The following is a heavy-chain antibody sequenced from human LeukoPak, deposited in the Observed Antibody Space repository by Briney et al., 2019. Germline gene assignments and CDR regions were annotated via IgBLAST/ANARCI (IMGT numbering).Heavy chain of an antibody. J-gene: IGHJ4*02. V-gene: IGHV1-69*04. CDR3: ARDSGGDYYFDY. CDR2: IIPFLGIA. D-gene: IGHD3-16*01. CDR1: GGTFSSYA. Sequence: SVKVSCKASGGTFSSYAISWVRQAPGQGLEWMGRIIPFLGIANYAQKFQGRVTITADKSTSTAYMELSSLRSEDTAVYYCARDSGGDYYFDYWGQGTLVTVSS.